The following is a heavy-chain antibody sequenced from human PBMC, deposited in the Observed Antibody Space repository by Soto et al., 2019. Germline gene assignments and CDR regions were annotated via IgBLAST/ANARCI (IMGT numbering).Heavy chain of an antibody. V-gene: IGHV4-59*01. D-gene: IGHD2-2*01. CDR3: ARARAAPSSMLPEYYLDY. CDR2: IYDSGSP. Sequence: SETLSLTCTISGGSISVYYWSWIRQPPGQALEWIGYIYDSGSPYYNPSLRSRVVISADTSKNQISLKLSSVTAADTAGDYCARARAAPSSMLPEYYLDYWGQGTLVTVSS. J-gene: IGHJ4*02. CDR1: GGSISVYY.